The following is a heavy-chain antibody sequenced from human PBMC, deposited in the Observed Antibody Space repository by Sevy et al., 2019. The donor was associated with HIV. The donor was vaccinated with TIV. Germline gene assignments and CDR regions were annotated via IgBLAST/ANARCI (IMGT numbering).Heavy chain of an antibody. CDR2: ISSSSSTI. CDR1: GFTFSSYS. CDR3: ERRRLERRAFDI. Sequence: GGSLRLSCAASGFTFSSYSMNWVRQAPGKGLEWVSYISSSSSTIYYADSVKGRFTISRDNAKNSLYLQMNSLKDEETAVYYCERRRLERRAFDIWGQGTMVTVSS. D-gene: IGHD1-1*01. V-gene: IGHV3-48*02. J-gene: IGHJ3*02.